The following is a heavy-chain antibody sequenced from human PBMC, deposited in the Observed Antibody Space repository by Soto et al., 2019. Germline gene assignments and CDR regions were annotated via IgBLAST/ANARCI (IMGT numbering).Heavy chain of an antibody. V-gene: IGHV4-59*01. CDR3: ARSTTGTTYWFDP. D-gene: IGHD1-1*01. J-gene: IGHJ5*02. CDR1: GGSISSYY. Sequence: SETLSLTCTVSGGSISSYYWSWIRQPPGKGLEWIGYIYYSGSGSTNYNPSLKSRVTISIDTSKNQFSLKLSSVTAADTAVYYCARSTTGTTYWFDPWGQGTLVTVS. CDR2: IYYSGSGST.